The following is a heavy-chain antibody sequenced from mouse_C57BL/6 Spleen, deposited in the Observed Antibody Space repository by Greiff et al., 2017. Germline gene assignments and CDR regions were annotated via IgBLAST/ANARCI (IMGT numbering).Heavy chain of an antibody. CDR2: IDLASGNT. J-gene: IGHJ1*03. Sequence: EVQLQQSVAELVRPGASVKLSCTASGFNIKNNYMHWVKQRPEQGLEWIGRIDLASGNTKYDPKFQGKDTLTADTTSNTAYLQLISLTSEYTAIYYCARTYYDYDGDWYYDVWGTVTTVTVSS. CDR1: GFNIKNNY. D-gene: IGHD2-4*01. V-gene: IGHV14-3*01. CDR3: ARTYYDYDGDWYYDV.